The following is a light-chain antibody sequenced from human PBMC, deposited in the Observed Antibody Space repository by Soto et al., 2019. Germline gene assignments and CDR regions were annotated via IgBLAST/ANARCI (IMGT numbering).Light chain of an antibody. J-gene: IGLJ1*01. V-gene: IGLV2-8*01. CDR1: SSDVGGYNY. CDR3: SSYAGSSNV. CDR2: EVN. Sequence: QSALTQPPSASGSPGQSVAISCTGTSSDVGGYNYVSWYQQHPGKAPKLMIYEVNKRPSGVPDRFSGSKSGNTASLTVSGLQSEDEADDYCSSYAGSSNVFGTGTKLPVL.